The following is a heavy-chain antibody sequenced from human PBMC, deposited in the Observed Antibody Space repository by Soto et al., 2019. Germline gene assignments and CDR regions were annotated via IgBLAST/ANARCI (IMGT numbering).Heavy chain of an antibody. Sequence: PGESLKISCKGSGYSFTSYWISWVRQMPGKGLEWMGRIDPSDSYTNYSPSFQGHVTISADKSISTAYLQWSSLKASDTAMYYCARHLYLPDLRFLEWLILPFDYWGQGTLVTVSS. CDR1: GYSFTSYW. CDR3: ARHLYLPDLRFLEWLILPFDY. J-gene: IGHJ4*02. V-gene: IGHV5-10-1*01. CDR2: IDPSDSYT. D-gene: IGHD3-3*01.